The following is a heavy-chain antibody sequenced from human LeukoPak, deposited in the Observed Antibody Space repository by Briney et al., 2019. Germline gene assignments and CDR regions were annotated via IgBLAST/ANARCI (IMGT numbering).Heavy chain of an antibody. CDR2: MNPNSGNT. J-gene: IGHJ4*02. CDR3: ARGKHSSGWYMGYFDY. D-gene: IGHD6-19*01. V-gene: IGHV1-8*01. CDR1: GYTLTSYD. Sequence: ASVKVSCKASGYTLTSYDINWVRQATGQGLEWMGWMNPNSGNTGYAQKFQGRVTMTRNTSISTAYMELSSLRSEDTAVYYCARGKHSSGWYMGYFDYWGQGTLVTVSS.